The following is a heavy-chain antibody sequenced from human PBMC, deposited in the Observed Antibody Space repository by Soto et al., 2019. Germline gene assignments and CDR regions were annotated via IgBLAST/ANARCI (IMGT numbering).Heavy chain of an antibody. CDR3: ARGKGYCSSTSCYSPLDIGGFYGMDV. CDR1: GYTFTGYY. CDR2: INPNSGGT. D-gene: IGHD2-2*01. Sequence: GASVKVSCKASGYTFTGYYMHWVRQAPGQGLEWMGWINPNSGGTNYAQKFQGRVTMTRDTSISTAYMELSRLRSDDTAVYYCARGKGYCSSTSCYSPLDIGGFYGMDVWGQGTTVTVSS. V-gene: IGHV1-2*02. J-gene: IGHJ6*02.